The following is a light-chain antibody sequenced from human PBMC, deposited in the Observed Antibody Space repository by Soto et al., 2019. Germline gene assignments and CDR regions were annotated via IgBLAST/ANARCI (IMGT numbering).Light chain of an antibody. CDR3: QQYYTTPRT. CDR1: QSVFWSSNNKNY. Sequence: DFVMTQSPDSLAVSLGERATINCKSSQSVFWSSNNKNYLAWYQQRPGQPPKLLIYWASTRESGVPDRFSGSGSGTDFTLTISSLQAEDVAVYYCQQYYTTPRTFGQGTKVEIK. V-gene: IGKV4-1*01. J-gene: IGKJ1*01. CDR2: WAS.